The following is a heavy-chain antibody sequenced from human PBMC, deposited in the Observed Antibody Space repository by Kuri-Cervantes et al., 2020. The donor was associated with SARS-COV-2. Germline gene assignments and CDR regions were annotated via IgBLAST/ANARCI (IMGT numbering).Heavy chain of an antibody. V-gene: IGHV4-38-2*01. Sequence: SETLSLTCAVSGSSITSGYYWGWIRQPPGKGLEWIGSIYHSGSTYYNPSLMSRLTISVDTSKNQFSLRLSSVTAADTAVYYCARPGGFLDVWGKGTTVTVSS. CDR1: GSSITSGYY. J-gene: IGHJ6*04. CDR2: IYHSGST. CDR3: ARPGGFLDV. D-gene: IGHD4-23*01.